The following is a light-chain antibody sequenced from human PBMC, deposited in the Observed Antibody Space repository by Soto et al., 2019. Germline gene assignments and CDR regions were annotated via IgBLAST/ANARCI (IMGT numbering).Light chain of an antibody. V-gene: IGLV2-14*03. CDR2: DVS. J-gene: IGLJ3*02. CDR3: NSYTTSGSWV. CDR1: ISDVGGHDY. Sequence: QSALTQPASVSGSPGQSITISCTGTISDVGGHDYVSWYQQYPGKPPKLMIYDVSDRPSGVSNRFSGSKSGNTASLTISGLQPEDEADYYCNSYTTSGSWVFGGGTKVTVL.